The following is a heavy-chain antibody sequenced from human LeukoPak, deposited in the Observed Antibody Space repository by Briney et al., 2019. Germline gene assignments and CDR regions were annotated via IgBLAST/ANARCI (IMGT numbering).Heavy chain of an antibody. Sequence: SETLSLTCAVYGGSFSGYYWSWIRQPPGKGLEWIGEINHSGSTNYNPSLKGRVTISVDTSKNQFSLKLSSVTAADTAVYYCARTRWSREVDYWGQGTLVTVSS. J-gene: IGHJ4*02. CDR1: GGSFSGYY. V-gene: IGHV4-34*01. D-gene: IGHD4-23*01. CDR3: ARTRWSREVDY. CDR2: INHSGST.